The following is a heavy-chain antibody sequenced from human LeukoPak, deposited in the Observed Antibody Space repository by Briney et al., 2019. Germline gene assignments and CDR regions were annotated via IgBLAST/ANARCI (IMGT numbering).Heavy chain of an antibody. V-gene: IGHV3-30*18. D-gene: IGHD6-25*01. CDR3: AKVSGIAAGGWFDP. CDR1: GFTFSSYG. J-gene: IGHJ5*02. CDR2: ISYDGSNK. Sequence: GRSLRLSCAASGFTFSSYGMHWVRQAPGKGLEWVAVISYDGSNKYYADSVKGRFTISRDNSKNTLYLQMNSLRAEDTAVYYCAKVSGIAAGGWFDPWGQGTLVTVSS.